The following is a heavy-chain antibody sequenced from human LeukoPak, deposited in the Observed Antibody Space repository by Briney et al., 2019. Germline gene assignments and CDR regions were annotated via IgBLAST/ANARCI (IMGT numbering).Heavy chain of an antibody. V-gene: IGHV4-39*07. CDR2: INHSGST. D-gene: IGHD6-19*01. CDR1: GGSISSSNYY. Sequence: SSETLSLTCTVSGGSISSSNYYWGWIRQPPGKGLEWIGEINHSGSTNYNPSLKSRVTISVDTSKNQFSLKLSSVTAADTAVYYCAREAVAGCDYWGQGTLVTVSS. CDR3: AREAVAGCDY. J-gene: IGHJ4*02.